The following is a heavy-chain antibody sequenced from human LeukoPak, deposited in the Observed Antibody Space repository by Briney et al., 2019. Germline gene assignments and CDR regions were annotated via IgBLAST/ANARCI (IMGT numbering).Heavy chain of an antibody. D-gene: IGHD6-19*01. J-gene: IGHJ4*02. CDR2: VYFGGTT. Sequence: SETLSLTCAVSGYSISSGYYWGWIRQPPGKGLEWIGSVYFGGTTYYNPSLRSRVTMSLDTSKNQVSLTLNSVTAADTPVYYCARDFPGYSSGWPSWFDYWGQGTLVTVSS. CDR3: ARDFPGYSSGWPSWFDY. CDR1: GYSISSGYY. V-gene: IGHV4-38-2*02.